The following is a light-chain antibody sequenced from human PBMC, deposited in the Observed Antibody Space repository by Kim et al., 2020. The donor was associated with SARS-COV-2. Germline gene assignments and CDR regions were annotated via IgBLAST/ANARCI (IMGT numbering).Light chain of an antibody. J-gene: IGKJ2*01. CDR2: AAS. V-gene: IGKV1-17*03. CDR3: LQHNRYPYT. CDR1: QGINNY. Sequence: DIQMTHSPSAMSASVGDRVSITCRASQGINNYLAWFQQKPGKVPKRLFYAASNLQSGVPSRFSGGGSGTEFTLTISSLQPEDFATYFCLQHNRYPYTFGQGTKLEI.